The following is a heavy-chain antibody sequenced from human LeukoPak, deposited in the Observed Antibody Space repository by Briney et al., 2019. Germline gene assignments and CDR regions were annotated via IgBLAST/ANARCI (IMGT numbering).Heavy chain of an antibody. Sequence: SETLSLTCTVSGGSISSGGYYWSWIRQHPGKGLEWIGYIYYSGSTYYNPSLKSRVTISVDTSKNQFSLKLSSVTAADTAVYYCARGQQWLVFALGAFDIWGQGTMVTVSS. J-gene: IGHJ3*02. CDR2: IYYSGST. CDR1: GGSISSGGYY. V-gene: IGHV4-31*03. CDR3: ARGQQWLVFALGAFDI. D-gene: IGHD6-19*01.